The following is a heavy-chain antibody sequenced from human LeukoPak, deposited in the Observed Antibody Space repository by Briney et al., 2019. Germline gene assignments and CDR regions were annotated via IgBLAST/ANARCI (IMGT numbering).Heavy chain of an antibody. Sequence: SETLSLTCAVSGGSISSGGYSWSWIRQSPGKGLEWIGYIYYSGSTNYNPSLKSRVTISVDTSKNQFSLKLSSVTAADTAVYYCARVAAVAGWFDFYYYYGMDVWGQGTTVTVSS. CDR3: ARVAAVAGWFDFYYYYGMDV. D-gene: IGHD6-19*01. CDR2: IYYSGST. CDR1: GGSISSGGYS. J-gene: IGHJ6*02. V-gene: IGHV4-61*08.